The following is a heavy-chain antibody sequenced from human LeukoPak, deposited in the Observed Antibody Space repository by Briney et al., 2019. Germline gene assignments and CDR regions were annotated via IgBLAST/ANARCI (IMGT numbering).Heavy chain of an antibody. CDR3: ASVLYGANGFDY. J-gene: IGHJ4*02. CDR1: GGSFSGYY. V-gene: IGHV4-34*01. Sequence: SETLSLTCAVYGGSFSGYYWRWIRQPPGKGLEWIGEINHSGSTNYNPSLKSRVTISVDTSKNQFSLTLTSVTAADTAVYYCASVLYGANGFDYWGQGTPVTVSS. D-gene: IGHD4-23*01. CDR2: INHSGST.